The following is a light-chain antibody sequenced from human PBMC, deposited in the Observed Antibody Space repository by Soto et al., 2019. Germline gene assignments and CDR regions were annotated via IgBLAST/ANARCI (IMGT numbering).Light chain of an antibody. CDR2: GAS. CDR1: QSVSSSY. J-gene: IGKJ3*01. V-gene: IGKV3-20*01. Sequence: EIVLTQSPGTLSLSPGERATLSCRASQSVSSSYLAWYQQKPGQAPRLLIYGASSRATGIPDRFSGSGSGTDFALTISRLEPDDFAVYYCQQYGGFTFGPGTKVDIK. CDR3: QQYGGFT.